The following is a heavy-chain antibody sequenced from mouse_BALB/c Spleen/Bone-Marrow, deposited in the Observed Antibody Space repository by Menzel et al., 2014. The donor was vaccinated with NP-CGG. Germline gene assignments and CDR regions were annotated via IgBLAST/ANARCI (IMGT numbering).Heavy chain of an antibody. CDR1: GYTFISYN. CDR3: SRERNTAKVDYALDY. J-gene: IGHJ4*01. CDR2: VDPYNGNT. D-gene: IGHD1-2*01. Sequence: EVQLVESGPELVKPGASVKVSCKASGYTFISYNMYWVKQSHGKSLEWIGYVDPYNGNTNYNQRFKGKATFTVDMSSTTAYIHLNSLTSEDAAVYFCSRERNTAKVDYALDYWGQGTSVTVSS. V-gene: IGHV1S135*01.